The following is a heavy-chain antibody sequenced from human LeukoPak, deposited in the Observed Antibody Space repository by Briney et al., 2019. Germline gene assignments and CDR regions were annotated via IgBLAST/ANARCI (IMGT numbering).Heavy chain of an antibody. Sequence: ASVKVSCKASGYTFTSYFMHWVRQALGQGLEWMGIFNPSAGNTNYAQKFQGRVTMTKDTSTSTVYMELSSLRSEDTAIYYCARGDHVRIYTESAFDIWGQGTMVTVSS. V-gene: IGHV1-46*01. CDR3: ARGDHVRIYTESAFDI. D-gene: IGHD2-15*01. CDR2: FNPSAGNT. CDR1: GYTFTSYF. J-gene: IGHJ3*02.